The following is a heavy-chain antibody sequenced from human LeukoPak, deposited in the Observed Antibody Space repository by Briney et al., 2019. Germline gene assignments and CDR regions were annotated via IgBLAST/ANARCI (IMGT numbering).Heavy chain of an antibody. V-gene: IGHV4-31*03. CDR1: GGSISSGNYY. Sequence: ASETLSLTCTVSGGSISSGNYYWSWIRQHPGKGLEWIGYMYYRGSTYYNPSLKSRVTISVGTSKNQFSLKLSSVTAADTAVYYCARSYGYGTNFDYWGQGTLVTVSS. CDR3: ARSYGYGTNFDY. J-gene: IGHJ4*02. D-gene: IGHD5-18*01. CDR2: MYYRGST.